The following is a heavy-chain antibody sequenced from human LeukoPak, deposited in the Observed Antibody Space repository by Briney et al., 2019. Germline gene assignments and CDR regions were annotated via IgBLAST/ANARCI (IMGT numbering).Heavy chain of an antibody. D-gene: IGHD5/OR15-5a*01. CDR2: ISSGDDL. Sequence: GGSLRLSCAASGFTFSSYAMSWVRQAPGKGLEWVSTISSGDDLHYADSVKGRFTVSRDDPQNTLYLQMNSLRAEDAAIYCCAKDATPGNSVYDHFDYWGQGTLVTVSS. CDR3: AKDATPGNSVYDHFDY. V-gene: IGHV3-23*01. CDR1: GFTFSSYA. J-gene: IGHJ4*02.